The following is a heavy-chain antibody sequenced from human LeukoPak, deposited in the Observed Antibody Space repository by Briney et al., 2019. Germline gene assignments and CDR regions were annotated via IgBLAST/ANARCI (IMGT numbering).Heavy chain of an antibody. CDR3: ARVLNSYDSSGYYEDY. CDR1: GYTFTSYY. Sequence: ASVKVSCKASGYTFTSYYMHWVRQAPGQGLEWMGIINPSGGSTSYAQEFQGRVTMTRDMSTSTVYMELSSLRSEDTAVYYCARVLNSYDSSGYYEDYWGQGTLVTVSS. V-gene: IGHV1-46*01. J-gene: IGHJ4*02. CDR2: INPSGGST. D-gene: IGHD3-22*01.